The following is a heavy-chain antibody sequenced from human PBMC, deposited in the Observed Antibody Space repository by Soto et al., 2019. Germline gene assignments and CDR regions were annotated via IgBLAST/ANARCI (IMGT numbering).Heavy chain of an antibody. V-gene: IGHV3-30*18. CDR2: ISYGESNK. Sequence: GGSLRLCCAASGFTFSSYGMHWVRQAPGKGLEWVAVISYGESNKYYADSVKGRFTISRDNSKNTLYLQMNSLRAEDTAVYNWGNSVVVVSIPPHYYYVMDVWGQGTTVPVSS. CDR1: GFTFSSYG. D-gene: IGHD2-21*01. CDR3: GNSVVVVSIPPHYYYVMDV. J-gene: IGHJ6*02.